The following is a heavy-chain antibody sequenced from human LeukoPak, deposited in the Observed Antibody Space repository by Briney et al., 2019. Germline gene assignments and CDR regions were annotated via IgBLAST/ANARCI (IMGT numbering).Heavy chain of an antibody. V-gene: IGHV4-31*03. CDR3: ARERCSGGSCRFDY. Sequence: PSETLSLTCTVSGGSISSGGYYWGWIRQHPGKGLEWIGYIYYSGSTYYNPSLKSRVTISVDTSKNQFSLKLSSVTAADTAVYYCARERCSGGSCRFDYWGQGTLVTVSS. CDR2: IYYSGST. CDR1: GGSISSGGYY. D-gene: IGHD2-15*01. J-gene: IGHJ4*02.